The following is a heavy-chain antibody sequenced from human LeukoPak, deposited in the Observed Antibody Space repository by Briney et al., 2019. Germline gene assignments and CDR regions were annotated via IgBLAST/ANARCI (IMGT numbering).Heavy chain of an antibody. CDR2: ISGSGGST. Sequence: GGSLRLSCAASGFTFSSYAMSWVRQAPGKGLEWASAISGSGGSTYYADSVKGRFTISRDNSKNTLYLQMNSLRAEDTAVYYCAKLPVLTGDYFDYWGQGTLVTVSS. CDR3: AKLPVLTGDYFDY. V-gene: IGHV3-23*01. CDR1: GFTFSSYA. J-gene: IGHJ4*02. D-gene: IGHD2-8*02.